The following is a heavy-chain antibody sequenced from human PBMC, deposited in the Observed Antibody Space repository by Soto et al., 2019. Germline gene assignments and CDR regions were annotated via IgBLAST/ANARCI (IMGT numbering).Heavy chain of an antibody. D-gene: IGHD5-12*01. Sequence: PSETLSLTCAVSGGSITSGGHSWSWIRQPPGKGLEWIGYIYHSGTTFYSPSLKSRVTISVDRSKNQFSLKLSSVTAADTAVYYCARGANSGYDYRAFDIWGQGTLVTVSS. CDR3: ARGANSGYDYRAFDI. J-gene: IGHJ3*02. V-gene: IGHV4-30-2*01. CDR2: IYHSGTT. CDR1: GGSITSGGHS.